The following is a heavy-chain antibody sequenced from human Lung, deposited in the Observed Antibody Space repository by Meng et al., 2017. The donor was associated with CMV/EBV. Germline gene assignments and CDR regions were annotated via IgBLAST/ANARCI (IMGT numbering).Heavy chain of an antibody. CDR3: ARVADGKKIHYYFDS. V-gene: IGHV4-59*01. CDR1: GGSINNYY. J-gene: IGHJ4*02. Sequence: SXTXSLXCNVSGGSINNYYWSWIRQPPGKGLEWIGYIDYNGNTNHNPSLKSRVTISIDTSRSQFSLNLSSVTAADTALYYCARVADGKKIHYYFDSSGQGXLVTVSS. D-gene: IGHD5-24*01. CDR2: IDYNGNT.